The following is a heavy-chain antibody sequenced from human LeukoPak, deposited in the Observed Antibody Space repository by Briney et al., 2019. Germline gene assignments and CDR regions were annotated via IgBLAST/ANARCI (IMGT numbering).Heavy chain of an antibody. CDR3: ARLYYYGSGTLFPYYYYYMDV. D-gene: IGHD3-10*01. V-gene: IGHV4-4*09. CDR1: GGSISSYY. CDR2: IYTSGST. J-gene: IGHJ6*03. Sequence: PSETLSLTRTVSGGSISSYYWSWIRQPPGKGLEWIGYIYTSGSTNYNPSLKSRVTISVDTSKNQFSLKLSSVTAADTAVYYCARLYYYGSGTLFPYYYYYMDVWGKGTTVTVSS.